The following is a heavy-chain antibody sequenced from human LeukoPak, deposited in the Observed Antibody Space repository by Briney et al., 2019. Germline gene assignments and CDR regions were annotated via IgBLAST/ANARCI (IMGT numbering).Heavy chain of an antibody. D-gene: IGHD2-2*01. CDR2: INSDGSIT. Sequence: GGSLRLSCAASGFTFSSYWMHWVRQAPGKGLVWVSRINSDGSITTYADSVRGRFTIPRDNAKSTLYLQMNSLRAEDTAVYYCASSTQISKYADYWGQGALVTVSS. J-gene: IGHJ4*02. V-gene: IGHV3-74*01. CDR1: GFTFSSYW. CDR3: ASSTQISKYADY.